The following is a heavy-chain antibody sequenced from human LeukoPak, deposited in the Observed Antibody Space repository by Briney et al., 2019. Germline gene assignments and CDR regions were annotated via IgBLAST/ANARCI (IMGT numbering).Heavy chain of an antibody. Sequence: ASVKVSCKASGYSFTTYGMNWVPQAPGQGLEWMGWFNTYTGNPTYAQGFTGRFVFSMDTSASTAYLQISSLKAEDMAMYYCAKDYPSLYSYDTSGLFFDYWGQGVLLTVSS. CDR1: GYSFTTYG. V-gene: IGHV7-81*01. J-gene: IGHJ4*02. CDR2: FNTYTGNP. CDR3: AKDYPSLYSYDTSGLFFDY. D-gene: IGHD3-22*01.